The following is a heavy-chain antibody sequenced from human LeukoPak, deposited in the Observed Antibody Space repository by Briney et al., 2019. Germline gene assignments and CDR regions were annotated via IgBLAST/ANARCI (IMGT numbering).Heavy chain of an antibody. Sequence: PSETLSLTCTVSGGSISSSSYYWGWIRQPPGKGLEWIGSIYYSGSTYYNPSLKSRVTISVDTSKNQFSLKLSSVTAADTAVYYCARGQLLCRIWSSLSCAFDIWGQGTMVTVSS. CDR2: IYYSGST. J-gene: IGHJ3*02. V-gene: IGHV4-39*07. D-gene: IGHD2-2*01. CDR3: ARGQLLCRIWSSLSCAFDI. CDR1: GGSISSSSYY.